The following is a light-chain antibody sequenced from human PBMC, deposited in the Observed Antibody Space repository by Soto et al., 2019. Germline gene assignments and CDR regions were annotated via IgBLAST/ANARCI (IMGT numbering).Light chain of an antibody. Sequence: QSVLTQPASVSGSPGQSITISCTGTSRYVGSYNLVSWYQQHPGNAPKLIIYEGTKRPSGVSYRLSGSKSGNTASLTISGLQEEDEGDYHCCSFAGSSTYVFGTGTKVTVL. CDR3: CSFAGSSTYV. CDR1: SRYVGSYNL. CDR2: EGT. V-gene: IGLV2-23*01. J-gene: IGLJ1*01.